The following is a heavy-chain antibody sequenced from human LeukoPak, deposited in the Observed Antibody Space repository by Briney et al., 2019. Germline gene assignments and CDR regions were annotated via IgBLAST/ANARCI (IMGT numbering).Heavy chain of an antibody. CDR3: ARSRGYSYGFNY. J-gene: IGHJ4*02. CDR2: IYSSGST. Sequence: PGGSLRLSCAASGFTVSSNYMSWVRQAPGKGLEWVSIIYSSGSTYYADSVKGRSTISRDNSKNTLYLQMNSLRAEDTAVYYCARSRGYSYGFNYWGQGTLVTVSS. D-gene: IGHD5-18*01. V-gene: IGHV3-53*01. CDR1: GFTVSSNY.